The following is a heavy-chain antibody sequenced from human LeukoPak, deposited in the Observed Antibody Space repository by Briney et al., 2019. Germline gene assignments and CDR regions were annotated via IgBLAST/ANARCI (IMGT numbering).Heavy chain of an antibody. V-gene: IGHV1-2*02. CDR2: INPNSGDT. D-gene: IGHD3-16*01. Sequence: ASVKVSCKASGYSFTGYYMHWVRQAPGQGLEWMGWINPNSGDTNYAQKFQGRVTMTRDTSISTAYMELSRLRSDDTAVYYCARVRYRLAETYIDYWGQGTLVTVSS. CDR1: GYSFTGYY. J-gene: IGHJ4*02. CDR3: ARVRYRLAETYIDY.